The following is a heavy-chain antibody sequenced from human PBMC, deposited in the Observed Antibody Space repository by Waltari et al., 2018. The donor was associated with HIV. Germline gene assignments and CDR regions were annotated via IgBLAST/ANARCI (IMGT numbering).Heavy chain of an antibody. J-gene: IGHJ6*02. D-gene: IGHD6-19*01. CDR1: GYSISRGYY. CDR2: IYHSGST. CDR3: ARMGVGAVAGLDYYYGMDV. Sequence: QVQLQESGPGLVKPSETLSLTCAVSGYSISRGYYWGWIRQPPGTGLEWIGSIYHSGSTYYNPSLKSRVTISVDTSKNQFSLKLSSVTAADTAVYYCARMGVGAVAGLDYYYGMDVWGQGTTVTVSS. V-gene: IGHV4-38-2*01.